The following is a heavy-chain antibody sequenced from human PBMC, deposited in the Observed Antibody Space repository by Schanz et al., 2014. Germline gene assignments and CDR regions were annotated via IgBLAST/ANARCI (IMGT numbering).Heavy chain of an antibody. CDR3: AKSYDTSGYSGFDY. CDR2: ISNDGSSK. J-gene: IGHJ4*02. CDR1: GFTFSTYA. V-gene: IGHV3-30*01. D-gene: IGHD3-22*01. Sequence: QVQLVESGGGLVKPGGSLRLSCAASGFTFSTYAMHWVRQAPGKGLEWVAYISNDGSSKYYADSVKGRFTISRDNSKKTLYLQMNSLRTEDTAVYFCAKSYDTSGYSGFDYWGQGTLVTVSS.